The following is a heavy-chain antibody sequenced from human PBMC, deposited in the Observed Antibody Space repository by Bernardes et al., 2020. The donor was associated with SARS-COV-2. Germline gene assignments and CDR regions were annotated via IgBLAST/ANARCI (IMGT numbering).Heavy chain of an antibody. CDR1: GGSFRDYY. D-gene: IGHD1-1*01. V-gene: IGHV4-34*01. Sequence: SETLSLTCAVYGGSFRDYYWSWIRQPPGKGLEWIGEINHSGSTNYNPSLKSRVTISLDTSKNQFSLKLSSVTAADTAVYYCARATTKGVYWGQGTLVTVSS. CDR3: ARATTKGVY. CDR2: INHSGST. J-gene: IGHJ4*02.